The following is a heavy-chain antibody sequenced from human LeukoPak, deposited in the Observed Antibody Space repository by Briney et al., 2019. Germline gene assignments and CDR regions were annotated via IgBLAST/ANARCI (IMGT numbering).Heavy chain of an antibody. CDR2: INHSGST. J-gene: IGHJ4*02. CDR3: ARYSSSAGIIGY. D-gene: IGHD6-6*01. CDR1: GGSFSGYY. V-gene: IGHV4-34*01. Sequence: PSETLSLTCAVSGGSFSGYYWSWIRQPPGTGLEWIGEINHSGSTNYNPSLKSRVSISVDTSTNQFSLKLSSVTAADTAVYYCARYSSSAGIIGYWGPGTLVTVSS.